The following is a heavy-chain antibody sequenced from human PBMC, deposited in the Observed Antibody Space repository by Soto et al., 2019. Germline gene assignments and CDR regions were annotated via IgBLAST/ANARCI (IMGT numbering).Heavy chain of an antibody. CDR1: GGTFSSYA. Sequence: QVQLVQSGAEVKKPGSSVKVSCKASGGTFSSYAISWVRQAPGQGLEWMGGIIPIFGTANYAQKFQGRVTIAADESTSTAYMELSSLRSEDTAVYYCASSIVLVPAAPPPDYWGQGTLVTVSS. V-gene: IGHV1-69*12. CDR3: ASSIVLVPAAPPPDY. J-gene: IGHJ4*02. D-gene: IGHD2-2*01. CDR2: IIPIFGTA.